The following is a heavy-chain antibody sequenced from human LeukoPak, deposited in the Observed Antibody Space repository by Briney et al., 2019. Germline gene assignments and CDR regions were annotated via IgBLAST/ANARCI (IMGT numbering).Heavy chain of an antibody. CDR2: RNPNSGNT. V-gene: IGHV1-8*01. Sequence: GASVKVSCKASGYTFTSYDINWVRQATGQGLEWMGWRNPNSGNTGYAQKFQGRVTMTRNTSISTASMALSSLRCEDTAVYYCAREKGASAFDIWGQGTMVTVSS. J-gene: IGHJ3*02. CDR1: GYTFTSYD. CDR3: AREKGASAFDI. D-gene: IGHD1-26*01.